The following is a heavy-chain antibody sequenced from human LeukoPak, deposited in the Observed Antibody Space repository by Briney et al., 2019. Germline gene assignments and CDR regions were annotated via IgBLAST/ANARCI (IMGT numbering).Heavy chain of an antibody. Sequence: PGGSLRLSCAASGLTFSNYAMHWVRQAPGKGLKYVSGISSNGGSTYYANSVKGRFTISRDNSKNTLYLQMGSLRAEDMAVYYCARDYCSGGSCSTYYFDYWGQGTLVTVSS. D-gene: IGHD2-15*01. J-gene: IGHJ4*02. V-gene: IGHV3-64*01. CDR1: GLTFSNYA. CDR3: ARDYCSGGSCSTYYFDY. CDR2: ISSNGGST.